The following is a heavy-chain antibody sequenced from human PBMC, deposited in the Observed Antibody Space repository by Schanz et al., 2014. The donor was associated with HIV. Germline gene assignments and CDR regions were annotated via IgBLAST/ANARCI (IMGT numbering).Heavy chain of an antibody. V-gene: IGHV3-30*03. J-gene: IGHJ4*02. Sequence: VQLLESGGDLVQPGGSLRLSCAASGFPFSGFSMNWVRQAPGKGLEWVAVISYDGSNKNYADSVKGRFTISRDNSKNTLYLQMNSLRAEDTAVYYCYGDESGYWGQGTLVTVSS. CDR2: ISYDGSNK. CDR3: YGDESGY. CDR1: GFPFSGFS. D-gene: IGHD4-17*01.